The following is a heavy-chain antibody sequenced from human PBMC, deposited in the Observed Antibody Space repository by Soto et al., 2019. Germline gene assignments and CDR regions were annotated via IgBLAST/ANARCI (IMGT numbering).Heavy chain of an antibody. CDR1: GFTFSSYY. CDR2: ITSDGSST. J-gene: IGHJ6*02. Sequence: EVHLVESGGGLVQPGGSLRLSCAASGFTFSSYYMNWVRQAPGKGLVWVARITSDGSSTTYADSVKGRFTISRDNAKNTLYLQMNSLRAEDTAVYSCARERGGGFGDVWGQGTTVTVSS. V-gene: IGHV3-74*01. CDR3: ARERGGGFGDV. D-gene: IGHD3-10*01.